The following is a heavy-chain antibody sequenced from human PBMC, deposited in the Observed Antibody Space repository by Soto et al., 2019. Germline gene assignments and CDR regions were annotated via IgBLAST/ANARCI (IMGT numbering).Heavy chain of an antibody. CDR2: FYTGDSDT. CDR1: GYSFTSYW. V-gene: IGHV5-51*01. D-gene: IGHD6-6*01. CDR3: ARRDVAARKTPYYNYYGINV. J-gene: IGHJ6*02. Sequence: GASLKISCKGSGYSFTSYWIGWVRQMPGKGMEWMGIFYTGDSDTRYSLSFQGQVTISADKAISTANLQLSSLKASDTAMYYCARRDVAARKTPYYNYYGINVWGQGTTVTVSS.